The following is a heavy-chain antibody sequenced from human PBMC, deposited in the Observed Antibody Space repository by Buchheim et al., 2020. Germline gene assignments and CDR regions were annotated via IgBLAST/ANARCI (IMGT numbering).Heavy chain of an antibody. CDR2: IYTSGST. J-gene: IGHJ6*02. D-gene: IGHD3-3*01. Sequence: QVQLQESGPGLVKPSQTLSLTCTVSGGSISSGSYYWSWIRQPAGKGLEWIGRIYTSGSTNYNPSLKSRVTIPVDTSKNQFSLKLSSVTAADTAMYYCARGSITIFGVVITDSYYYYGMDVWGQGTT. V-gene: IGHV4-61*02. CDR1: GGSISSGSYY. CDR3: ARGSITIFGVVITDSYYYYGMDV.